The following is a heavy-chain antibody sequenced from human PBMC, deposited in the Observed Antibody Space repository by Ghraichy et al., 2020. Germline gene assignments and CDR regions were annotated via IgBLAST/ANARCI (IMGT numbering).Heavy chain of an antibody. CDR3: AKPAQPITMIEY. D-gene: IGHD3-22*01. CDR1: GFTFSSYA. V-gene: IGHV3-23*01. J-gene: IGHJ4*02. CDR2: ISGSGGST. Sequence: GESLNISCAASGFTFSSYAMSWVRQAPGKGLEWVSAISGSGGSTYYADSVKGRFTISRDNSKNTLYLQMNSLRAEDTAVYYCAKPAQPITMIEYWGQGTLVTVSS.